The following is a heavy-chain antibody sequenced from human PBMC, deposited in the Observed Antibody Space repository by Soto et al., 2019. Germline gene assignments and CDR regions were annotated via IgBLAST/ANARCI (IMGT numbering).Heavy chain of an antibody. CDR3: ATPEGYDSSGYYPPPYFDY. J-gene: IGHJ4*02. CDR2: IIGGDGAA. CDR1: GFTFRTYT. D-gene: IGHD3-22*01. V-gene: IGHV3-23*01. Sequence: GGSLRLSCAASGFTFRTYTMNRVRQTPGKGLEWVSGIIGGDGAAYYADSVKGRFTISRDNSKNTLYLQMNSLRAEDTAVYYCATPEGYDSSGYYPPPYFDYWGQGTLVNVPQ.